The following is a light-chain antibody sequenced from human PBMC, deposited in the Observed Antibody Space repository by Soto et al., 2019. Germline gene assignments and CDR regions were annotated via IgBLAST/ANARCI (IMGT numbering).Light chain of an antibody. V-gene: IGLV2-14*01. J-gene: IGLJ1*01. CDR1: SSDVGGYNY. CDR3: SSYSSSSTLYV. Sequence: QSALTQPASVSGSPGQSITISCTGTSSDVGGYNYDSWFQQHPGKAPKLMIFEVSDRPSGISNRFSGSKSGNTASLTISGLQAEDEADYYCSSYSSSSTLYVFGTGTKLTVL. CDR2: EVS.